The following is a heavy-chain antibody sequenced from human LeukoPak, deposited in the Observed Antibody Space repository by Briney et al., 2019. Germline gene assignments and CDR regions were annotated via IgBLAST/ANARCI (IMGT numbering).Heavy chain of an antibody. D-gene: IGHD6-19*01. CDR2: IIPILGIA. Sequence: ASVKVSCKASGYTFTSYGISWVRQAPGQGLEWMGRIIPILGIANYAQKFQGRVTITADKSTSTAYMELSSLRSEDTAVYYCARGNSSGWFRYDAFDIWGQGTMVTVSS. CDR3: ARGNSSGWFRYDAFDI. J-gene: IGHJ3*02. V-gene: IGHV1-69*04. CDR1: GYTFTSYG.